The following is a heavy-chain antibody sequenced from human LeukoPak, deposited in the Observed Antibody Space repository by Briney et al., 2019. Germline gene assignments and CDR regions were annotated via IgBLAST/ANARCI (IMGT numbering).Heavy chain of an antibody. Sequence: PSETLSLTCTVSGGSISSGGYYWSWLRQHPGKGLEWVGSIYYSGNTYYNPSLKSRVTTSVDTSKNQFSLKLSSVTAADTAVYYCARGYGYSYLFDYWGQGTLVTVSS. V-gene: IGHV4-31*03. D-gene: IGHD5-18*01. CDR3: ARGYGYSYLFDY. CDR2: IYYSGNT. J-gene: IGHJ4*02. CDR1: GGSISSGGYY.